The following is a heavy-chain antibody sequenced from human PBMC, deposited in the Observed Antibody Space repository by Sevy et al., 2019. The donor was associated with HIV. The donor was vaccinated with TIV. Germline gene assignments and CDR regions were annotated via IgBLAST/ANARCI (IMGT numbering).Heavy chain of an antibody. CDR3: ATDRISDWFFDS. V-gene: IGHV3-23*01. CDR1: GFAFSHYA. D-gene: IGHD3-9*01. Sequence: GGSLRLSCAASGFAFSHYAMHWVRQAPGKGLEWVSSIGGSGGSTHYADSVKGRFTISRDNSKNTLYLQMNSLRAEDTAVYYCATDRISDWFFDSWGQGTLVTVSS. CDR2: IGGSGGST. J-gene: IGHJ4*02.